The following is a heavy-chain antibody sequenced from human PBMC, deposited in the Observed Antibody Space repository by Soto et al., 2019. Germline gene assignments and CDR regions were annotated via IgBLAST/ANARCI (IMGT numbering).Heavy chain of an antibody. D-gene: IGHD3-3*01. CDR3: ARERSGYSKFGY. V-gene: IGHV3-66*01. J-gene: IGHJ4*02. Sequence: GGSLRLSCAASGFTVSSSDMTWVRQAPGKGLEWVSVIHSGGTTYYADSVKGRFTISRDNSKSTLYLQMNSLRAEDTAVYYCARERSGYSKFGYWGQGTLVTVSS. CDR2: IHSGGTT. CDR1: GFTVSSSD.